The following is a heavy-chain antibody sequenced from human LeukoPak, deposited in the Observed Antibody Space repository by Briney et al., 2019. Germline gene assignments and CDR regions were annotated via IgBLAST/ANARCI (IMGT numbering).Heavy chain of an antibody. CDR3: ARSGIKMVRGLIIKSPYHMDV. CDR2: ISSSSSYI. Sequence: GGSLRLSCAASGFTLSTYTMNWVRQAPGKGLEWVSSISSSSSYIYYADSVKGRFTISRDDAKNSLSLQMNSLRAEDTAVYYCARSGIKMVRGLIIKSPYHMDVWGKGTTVTVSS. D-gene: IGHD3-10*01. CDR1: GFTLSTYT. J-gene: IGHJ6*03. V-gene: IGHV3-21*01.